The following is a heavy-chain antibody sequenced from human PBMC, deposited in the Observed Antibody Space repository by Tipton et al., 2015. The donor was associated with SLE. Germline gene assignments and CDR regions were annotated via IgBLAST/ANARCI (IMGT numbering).Heavy chain of an antibody. D-gene: IGHD2-8*02. Sequence: SLRLSCAASGFTFSSYAMLWVRQAPGKGLEWVAVISYDGSNKYYADSVKGRFTISRDNAKDSMFLQMNSLRGEDTAQYYCAREISSGAFDYWGRGILVTVSS. V-gene: IGHV3-30*04. J-gene: IGHJ4*02. CDR3: AREISSGAFDY. CDR2: ISYDGSNK. CDR1: GFTFSSYA.